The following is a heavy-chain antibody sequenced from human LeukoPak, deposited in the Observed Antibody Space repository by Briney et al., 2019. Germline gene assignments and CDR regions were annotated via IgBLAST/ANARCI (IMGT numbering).Heavy chain of an antibody. J-gene: IGHJ6*03. V-gene: IGHV4-4*07. CDR3: ARAGYYYYYMDV. Sequence: SETLSLTCTVSGGSISSYYWSWIRQPAGKGLEWIGRIYSSGSTNYNPSLKSRVTISLETSKNQFSLKPTSVTAADTAVYYCARAGYYYYYMDVWGKGTTVTVSS. CDR2: IYSSGST. CDR1: GGSISSYY.